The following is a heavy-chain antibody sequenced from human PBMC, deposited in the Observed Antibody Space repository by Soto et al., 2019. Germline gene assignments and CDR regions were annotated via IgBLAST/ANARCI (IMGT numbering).Heavy chain of an antibody. CDR3: SRDNGYDAATLDY. J-gene: IGHJ4*02. CDR2: ISSSSSNI. D-gene: IGHD5-12*01. CDR1: GFTFSTCS. Sequence: EVQLVESGGGLVKPGGSLRLSCAASGFTFSTCSMNWVRQAPGKGLEWVSSISSSSSNIYYADSVKGRFTISRDNAKNSLYLQMNCLRADDTAVYYCSRDNGYDAATLDYWGQGTLVTVSS. V-gene: IGHV3-21*02.